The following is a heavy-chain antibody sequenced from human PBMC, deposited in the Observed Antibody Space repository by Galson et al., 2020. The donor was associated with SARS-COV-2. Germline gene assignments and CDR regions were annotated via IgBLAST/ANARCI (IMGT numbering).Heavy chain of an antibody. CDR2: IKPDGSEK. Sequence: QLGESLKISCAASGFTFSTYWMSWVRQAPGKGLAWVANIKPDGSEKYYVDSVTGRFTMSRDNAENSLYLQMNSLRAEDTALYFCARGDYYDTSGSFSDAFDIWGQGTMVTVSS. CDR3: ARGDYYDTSGSFSDAFDI. J-gene: IGHJ3*02. V-gene: IGHV3-7*04. D-gene: IGHD3-22*01. CDR1: GFTFSTYW.